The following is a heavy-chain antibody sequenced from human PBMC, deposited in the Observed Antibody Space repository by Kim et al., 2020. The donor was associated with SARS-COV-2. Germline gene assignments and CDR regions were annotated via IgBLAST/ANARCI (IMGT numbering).Heavy chain of an antibody. V-gene: IGHV3-11*03. CDR3: ARVGYDYVWGSYRDYYYYSGMDV. D-gene: IGHD3-16*02. CDR2: ISSSSSNT. CDR1: GFTFSDYY. J-gene: IGHJ6*02. Sequence: GGSLRLSCAASGFTFSDYYMSWIRQAPGKGLEWVSYISSSSSNTNYADSVKGRFTISRDNAKNSLYLQMNSLRAEDTAVYYCARVGYDYVWGSYRDYYYYSGMDVWGQGATVTASS.